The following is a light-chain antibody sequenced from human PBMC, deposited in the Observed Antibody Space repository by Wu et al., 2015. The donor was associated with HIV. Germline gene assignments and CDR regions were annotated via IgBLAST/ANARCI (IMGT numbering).Light chain of an antibody. Sequence: EIVLTQSPDTLSLSPGERATLSCRASQSVSSAYLAWYQQKPGQAPTLLIHGASSRATGIPDRFSGSGSGTDFTLTITRLEPEDFAVYYCQHYGISPPGTFGRRDQGGNQT. CDR2: GAS. V-gene: IGKV3-20*01. CDR1: QSVSSAY. J-gene: IGKJ1*01. CDR3: QHYGISPPGT.